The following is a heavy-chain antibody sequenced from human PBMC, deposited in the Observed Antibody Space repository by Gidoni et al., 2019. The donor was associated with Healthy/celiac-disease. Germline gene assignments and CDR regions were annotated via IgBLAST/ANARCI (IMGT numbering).Heavy chain of an antibody. J-gene: IGHJ6*02. D-gene: IGHD4-17*01. CDR3: ARGDYGINYYYYGMDV. V-gene: IGHV3-33*01. Sequence: QVQLVESGGGVVQPGRSLRLSCAAPGFTFGSYGMHWVRQAPGKGLGWVAVLCYDGNNRCYADSVKGRFTISRDNSKNTLYLQMNSLRAEDTAVYYCARGDYGINYYYYGMDVWGQGTTVTVSS. CDR1: GFTFGSYG. CDR2: LCYDGNNR.